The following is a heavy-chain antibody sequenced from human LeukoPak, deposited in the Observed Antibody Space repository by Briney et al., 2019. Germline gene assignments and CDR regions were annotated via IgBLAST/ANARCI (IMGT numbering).Heavy chain of an antibody. CDR3: ARGNADPPGWFDP. V-gene: IGHV4-59*01. J-gene: IGHJ5*02. CDR1: GGSISSYY. CDR2: IYYSGST. Sequence: SETPSLTRTVSGGSISSYYWSWIRQPPGKGLEWIGYIYYSGSTNYNPSLKSRVTISVDTSKNQFSLKLSSVTAADTAVYYCARGNADPPGWFDPWGQGTLVTVSS. D-gene: IGHD1-1*01.